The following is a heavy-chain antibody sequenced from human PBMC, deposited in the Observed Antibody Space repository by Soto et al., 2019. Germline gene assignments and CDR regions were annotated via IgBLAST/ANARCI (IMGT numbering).Heavy chain of an antibody. Sequence: QITLKESGPTLVNPTQTLTLTCTFSGFSLSTSGVGVGWIRQPPGKALEWLALISWNDDKRYSPSLKSRLTITKDTSKNQVVLTMTNMDPVDTATYYCAHSGLDCSSTSCYIGGFYYWGQGTLVTVSS. D-gene: IGHD2-2*02. CDR1: GFSLSTSGVG. CDR2: ISWNDDK. CDR3: AHSGLDCSSTSCYIGGFYY. V-gene: IGHV2-5*01. J-gene: IGHJ4*02.